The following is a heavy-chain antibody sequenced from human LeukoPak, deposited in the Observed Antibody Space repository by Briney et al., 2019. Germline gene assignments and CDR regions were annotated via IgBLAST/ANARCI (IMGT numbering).Heavy chain of an antibody. D-gene: IGHD3-10*01. J-gene: IGHJ3*02. CDR2: INWNGGST. CDR1: GFTFDDYG. V-gene: IGHV3-20*04. CDR3: ARLLLWFGEPYDAFDI. Sequence: PGGSLRLSCAASGFTFDDYGMSWVRQAPGKGLEWVSGINWNGGSTGYADSVKGRFTISRDNAKNSLYLQMNSLRAEDTALYYCARLLLWFGEPYDAFDIWGQGTMVTVSS.